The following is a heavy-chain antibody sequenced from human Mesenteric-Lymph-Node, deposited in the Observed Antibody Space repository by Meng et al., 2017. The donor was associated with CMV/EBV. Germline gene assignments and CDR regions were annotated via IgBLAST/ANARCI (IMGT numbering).Heavy chain of an antibody. D-gene: IGHD2-2*02. CDR3: ARVPVVPAAIGYYYYGMDV. CDR2: INSDGSST. J-gene: IGHJ6*02. CDR1: GFTFSSYW. Sequence: GESLKISCAASGFTFSSYWMHWVRQAPGKGLVWVSRINSDGSSTSYADSVKGRFTISRDNAKNSLYLQMNSLRAEDTAVYYCARVPVVPAAIGYYYYGMDVWGQGTTVTVSS. V-gene: IGHV3-74*01.